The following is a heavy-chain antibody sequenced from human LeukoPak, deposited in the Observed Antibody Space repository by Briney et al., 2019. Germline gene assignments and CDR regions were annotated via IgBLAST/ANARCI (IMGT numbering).Heavy chain of an antibody. CDR1: GFSFSSYG. J-gene: IGHJ4*02. D-gene: IGHD5-24*01. CDR3: AKDEGSEEWLQPFDY. CDR2: IRYDGSNE. V-gene: IGHV3-30*02. Sequence: GGSLRLSCAASGFSFSSYGMHWVRQAPGKGLEWVAFIRYDGSNEYYADSVKGRFTISRDNSKNTLYLQMNSLRAEDTAVYYCAKDEGSEEWLQPFDYWGQGTLVTVSS.